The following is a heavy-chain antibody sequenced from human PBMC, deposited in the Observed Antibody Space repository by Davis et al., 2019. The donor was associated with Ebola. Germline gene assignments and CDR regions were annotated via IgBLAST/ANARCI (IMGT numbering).Heavy chain of an antibody. Sequence: GESLKISCAASGFTFSDYYMSWIRQAPGKGLEWVSYISNSAYTIYYADSVRGRFTISRDNAKNTLYLQMNSLRAEDTVVYYCVRGARIYSYGYPYYYYYYMDVWGKGTTVTVSS. CDR1: GFTFSDYY. J-gene: IGHJ6*03. D-gene: IGHD5-18*01. CDR3: VRGARIYSYGYPYYYYYYMDV. CDR2: ISNSAYTI. V-gene: IGHV3-11*04.